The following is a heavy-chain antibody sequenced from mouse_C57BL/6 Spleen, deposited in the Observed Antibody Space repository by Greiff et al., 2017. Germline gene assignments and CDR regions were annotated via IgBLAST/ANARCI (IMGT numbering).Heavy chain of an antibody. Sequence: QVQLQQPGAELVKPGASVKLSCKASGYTFTSYWMHWVKQRPGQGLEWIGMIHPNSGSTNYNEKFKSKATLTVDKSSSTAYMQLSSLTSEDSAVYYCAKTYGNYEFFPYWGQGTTLTVSS. J-gene: IGHJ2*01. D-gene: IGHD2-1*01. CDR2: IHPNSGST. CDR1: GYTFTSYW. V-gene: IGHV1-64*01. CDR3: AKTYGNYEFFPY.